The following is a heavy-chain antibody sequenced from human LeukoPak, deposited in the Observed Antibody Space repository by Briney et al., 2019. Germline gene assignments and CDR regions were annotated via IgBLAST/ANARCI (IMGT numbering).Heavy chain of an antibody. Sequence: GASVKVSCKASGYTFTSYGISWVRQAPGQGLEWMGWISANDGNTDYPQKLQGRVTMTTDTSTSTAYMELRSLRSDDMAVYYCARESHVTREDYWGQGTLVTVSS. CDR2: ISANDGNT. J-gene: IGHJ4*02. D-gene: IGHD3-10*01. CDR3: ARESHVTREDY. V-gene: IGHV1-18*03. CDR1: GYTFTSYG.